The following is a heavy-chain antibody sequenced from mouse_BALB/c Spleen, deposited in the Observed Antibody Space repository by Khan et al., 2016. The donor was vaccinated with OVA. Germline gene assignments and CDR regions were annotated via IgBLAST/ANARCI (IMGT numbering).Heavy chain of an antibody. CDR2: INTYIGEP. D-gene: IGHD1-1*01. CDR3: ARRGFGSTSDALDY. V-gene: IGHV9-3-1*01. CDR1: GYTFINYG. J-gene: IGHJ4*01. Sequence: QIQLVQSGPELKKPGETVKISCKASGYTFINYGMNWVKQAPGKGLKWMGWINTYIGEPTYGDDFKGRFAFSLETSASTAYLQINNLKNEDTATYFWARRGFGSTSDALDYWGQGTSVTVSS.